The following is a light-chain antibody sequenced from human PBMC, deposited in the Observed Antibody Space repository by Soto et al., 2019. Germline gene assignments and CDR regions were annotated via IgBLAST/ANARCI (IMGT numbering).Light chain of an antibody. Sequence: DIQMTQSPSSLSASVGDRVTITCRASQSISSYLNWYQQKPGEAPKLLIYAASSLQSGVPSRLSGSGSGTDFTLTISSLQPEDFATYYCQQSYSTPLTFGGGTKVDI. J-gene: IGKJ4*01. CDR1: QSISSY. CDR2: AAS. CDR3: QQSYSTPLT. V-gene: IGKV1-39*01.